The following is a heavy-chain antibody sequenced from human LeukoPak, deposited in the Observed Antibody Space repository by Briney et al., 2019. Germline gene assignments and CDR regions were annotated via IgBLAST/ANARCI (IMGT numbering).Heavy chain of an antibody. Sequence: SETLSLTCAVYGGSFSGYYWSWIRQPPGKGLEWIGEINHSGSTNYNPSLKSRVTISVDTSKNQFSLKLSSVTAADTAVYYCAREWGGDFDCWGQGTLVTVSS. D-gene: IGHD1-26*01. CDR2: INHSGST. J-gene: IGHJ4*02. CDR3: AREWGGDFDC. CDR1: GGSFSGYY. V-gene: IGHV4-34*01.